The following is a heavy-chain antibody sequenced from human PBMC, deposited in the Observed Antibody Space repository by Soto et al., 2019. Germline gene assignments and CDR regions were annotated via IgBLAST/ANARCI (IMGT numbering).Heavy chain of an antibody. V-gene: IGHV4-30-4*01. CDR1: GRSISSVNYY. D-gene: IGHD2-15*01. CDR2: IYYSGST. CDR3: ARYGSGECNRGSCYSPFDY. Sequence: QVQLQESGPGLVKPSQTLSLTCTVSGRSISSVNYYWSWIRQPPGNGLEWIGYIYYSGSTYYNPSLRSRVTISVDTSKNQFSLKLSSVTAADTAVYYCARYGSGECNRGSCYSPFDYWGQGTLVTVSS. J-gene: IGHJ4*02.